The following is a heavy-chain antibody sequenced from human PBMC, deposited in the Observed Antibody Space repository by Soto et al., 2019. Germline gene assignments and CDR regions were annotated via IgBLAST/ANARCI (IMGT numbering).Heavy chain of an antibody. CDR3: SGAESPDTAYFSLY. CDR2: VNREGTST. J-gene: IGHJ4*02. D-gene: IGHD1-26*01. Sequence: GGSLRLSCAASGFTFNNFWMHWVRQVPGRGPEWVSRVNREGTSTTYADSVKGRFTISRDTSNGIAYLQMNSLNIEDSAVYYCSGAESPDTAYFSLYWGQGTPVTVSS. CDR1: GFTFNNFW. V-gene: IGHV3-74*03.